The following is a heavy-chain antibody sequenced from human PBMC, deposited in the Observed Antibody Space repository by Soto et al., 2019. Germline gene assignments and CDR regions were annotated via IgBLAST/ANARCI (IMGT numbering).Heavy chain of an antibody. V-gene: IGHV1-69*13. CDR1: GGTFSSYA. CDR2: IIPIFGTA. J-gene: IGHJ3*02. Sequence: ASVKVSCKASGGTFSSYAISWVRQAPGQGLEWMGGIIPIFGTANYAQKFQGRVTITADESTSTAYMELSSLRSEDTAVYYCARERPRRINPDAFDIWGQGIMVTVSS. CDR3: ARERPRRINPDAFDI.